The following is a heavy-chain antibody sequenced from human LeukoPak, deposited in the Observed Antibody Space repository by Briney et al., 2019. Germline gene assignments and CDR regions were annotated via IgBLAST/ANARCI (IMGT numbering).Heavy chain of an antibody. CDR1: GFTFSSYR. D-gene: IGHD2-15*01. CDR2: IKQDGSEK. J-gene: IGHJ4*02. Sequence: PGGSLRLSCAASGFTFSSYRMSWVRQAPGKGLEWVANIKQDGSEKYYVDSVKGRFTISRDNAKNSLYLQMNSLRAEDTAVYYCARIGGSCYSGCDYFDYWGQGTLVTVSS. CDR3: ARIGGSCYSGCDYFDY. V-gene: IGHV3-7*03.